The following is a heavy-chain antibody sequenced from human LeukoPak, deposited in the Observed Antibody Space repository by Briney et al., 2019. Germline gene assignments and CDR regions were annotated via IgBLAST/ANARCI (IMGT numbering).Heavy chain of an antibody. CDR3: ARDRGPYYDFWSGYPFDP. Sequence: PSETLSLTCTVSGGSMTTYYWSWIRQPPGKGLEWIGYIYHSGSTYYNPSLKSRVTISVDRSKNQFSLKLSSVTAADTAVYYCARDRGPYYDFWSGYPFDPWGQGTLVTVSS. CDR1: GGSMTTYY. CDR2: IYHSGST. V-gene: IGHV4-59*12. D-gene: IGHD3-3*01. J-gene: IGHJ5*02.